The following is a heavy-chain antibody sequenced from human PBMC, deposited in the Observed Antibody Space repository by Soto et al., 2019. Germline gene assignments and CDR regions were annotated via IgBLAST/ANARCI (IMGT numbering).Heavy chain of an antibody. D-gene: IGHD3-3*01. Sequence: QVQLVESGGGVVQPGRSLRLSCAASGFTFSSYAMHWVRQAPGKGLEWVAVISYDGSNKYYADSVKGRFTISRDNSKNTLNGQMNSLRAEDTAVYYCARDYDFWCGRYYGMDVWGQGTTVTVSS. CDR1: GFTFSSYA. J-gene: IGHJ6*02. V-gene: IGHV3-30-3*01. CDR3: ARDYDFWCGRYYGMDV. CDR2: ISYDGSNK.